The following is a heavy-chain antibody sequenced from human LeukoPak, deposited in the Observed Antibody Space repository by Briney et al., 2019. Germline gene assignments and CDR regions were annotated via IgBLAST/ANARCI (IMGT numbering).Heavy chain of an antibody. V-gene: IGHV4-34*01. J-gene: IGHJ4*02. CDR3: ARGHSYIVVVVAALDY. CDR1: GGSFSGYY. D-gene: IGHD2-15*01. CDR2: INHSGST. Sequence: PSETLSLICAVYGGSFSGYYWSWIRQPPGKGLEWIGEINHSGSTNYNPSLKSRVTISVDTSKNQFSLKLSSVTAADTAVYYCARGHSYIVVVVAALDYWGQGTLVTVSS.